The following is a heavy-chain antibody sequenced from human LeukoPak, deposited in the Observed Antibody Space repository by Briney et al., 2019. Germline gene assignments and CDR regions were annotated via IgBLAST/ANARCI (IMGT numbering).Heavy chain of an antibody. J-gene: IGHJ4*02. Sequence: SHTLSLTCSVSGDSIRSSSYSWKWIRQPAWKGLEWIGHIYASGTTNYNPSLKSRVTMSVDMFKNKFSLKLRSMTAADTAVYYCAGRRGNYQGFDYWGQGTLVTVSS. D-gene: IGHD1-7*01. V-gene: IGHV4-61*09. CDR2: IYASGTT. CDR3: AGRRGNYQGFDY. CDR1: GDSIRSSSYS.